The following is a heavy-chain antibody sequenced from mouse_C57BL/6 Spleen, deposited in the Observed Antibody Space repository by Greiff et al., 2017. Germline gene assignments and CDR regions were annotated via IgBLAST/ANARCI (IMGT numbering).Heavy chain of an antibody. V-gene: IGHV5-17*01. D-gene: IGHD3-3*01. Sequence: EVHLVESGGGLVKPGGSLKLSCAASGFTFSDYGMHWVRQAPEKGLEWVAYISSGSSTIYYADTVKGRFTISRDNAKNTLFLQMTSLRSEDTAMYYCARGGTHWYFDVWGTGTTVTVSS. CDR1: GFTFSDYG. J-gene: IGHJ1*03. CDR2: ISSGSSTI. CDR3: ARGGTHWYFDV.